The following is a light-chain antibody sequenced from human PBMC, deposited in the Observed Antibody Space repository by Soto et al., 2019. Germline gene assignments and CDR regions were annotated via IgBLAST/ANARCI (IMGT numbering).Light chain of an antibody. CDR2: GAS. J-gene: IGKJ5*01. CDR3: QQRSTWPPIT. Sequence: EIGLTQSPGTLSLSPGERATLSCRASETVAGSYLAWYQQKPGQAPRLLIHGASTRATGIADRFSGSGSGTDFTLTISRLEPEDFAVYYCQQRSTWPPITFGQGTRLEI. CDR1: ETVAGSY. V-gene: IGKV3D-20*02.